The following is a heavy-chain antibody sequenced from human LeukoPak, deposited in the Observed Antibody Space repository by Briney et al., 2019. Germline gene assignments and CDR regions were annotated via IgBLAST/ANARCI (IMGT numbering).Heavy chain of an antibody. CDR1: GFTFSISW. J-gene: IGHJ4*02. Sequence: GGSLRLSCVASGFTFSISWVTWVRQAPGKGLEWVANIDKHGNGKYYVDSVKGRFAISRDYATNSVFLQMNSLRAEDTSVYYCARDAGWGYYDLWGQGTPVTVSS. V-gene: IGHV3-7*01. D-gene: IGHD1-26*01. CDR2: IDKHGNGK. CDR3: ARDAGWGYYDL.